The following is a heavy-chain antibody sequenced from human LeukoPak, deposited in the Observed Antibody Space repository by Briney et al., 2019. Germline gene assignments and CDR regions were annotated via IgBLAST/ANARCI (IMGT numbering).Heavy chain of an antibody. CDR1: GVTFSSYW. J-gene: IGHJ4*02. CDR3: PRDPRWGGEDFGF. V-gene: IGHV3-7*04. Sequence: GGSLRLSCAASGVTFSSYWMTWVRQAPGRGLEWVANIKQDGSEKYYVDSVKGRFTISRDNAKNSVYLQMNSLRAEDTAVYYCPRDPRWGGEDFGFWGPGTLVTVSS. D-gene: IGHD3-10*01. CDR2: IKQDGSEK.